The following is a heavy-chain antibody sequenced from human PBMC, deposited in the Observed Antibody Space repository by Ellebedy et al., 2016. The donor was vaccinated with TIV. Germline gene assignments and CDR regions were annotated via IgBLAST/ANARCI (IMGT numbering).Heavy chain of an antibody. V-gene: IGHV1-18*04. CDR3: VRSWYSGSFYFDY. CDR2: IGTYEGNT. Sequence: AASVKVSCKASGYTFTTYGITWVRQAPGQGPEGMGWIGTYEGNTKYAQKLHDRVTMTTDISTSTAYMDLTSLTSDDTAVYYCVRSWYSGSFYFDYWGQGTLVTVSS. D-gene: IGHD1-26*01. J-gene: IGHJ4*02. CDR1: GYTFTTYG.